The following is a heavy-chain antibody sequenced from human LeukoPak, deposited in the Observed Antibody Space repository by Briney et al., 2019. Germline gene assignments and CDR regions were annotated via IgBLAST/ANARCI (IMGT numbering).Heavy chain of an antibody. CDR3: ARDLGYYDSSGYYPLDY. J-gene: IGHJ4*02. CDR1: GFTFSDYY. D-gene: IGHD3-22*01. V-gene: IGHV3-11*01. Sequence: GGSLRLSCAASGFTFSDYYMSWIRQAPGKGLEWVSYISSSGSTIYYADSVKGRLTISRDNAKNSLYLQMNSLRAEDTAVYYCARDLGYYDSSGYYPLDYWGQGTLVTVSS. CDR2: ISSSGSTI.